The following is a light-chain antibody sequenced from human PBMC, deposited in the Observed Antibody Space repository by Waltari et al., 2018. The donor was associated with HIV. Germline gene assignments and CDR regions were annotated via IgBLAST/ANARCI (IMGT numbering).Light chain of an antibody. J-gene: IGLJ2*01. V-gene: IGLV2-11*01. CDR1: SSVVGGFNF. Sequence: QSALTQPRSVSGSPGQSVTISCTGTSSVVGGFNFVSWYQQHPGKAPKLMIYDVTKRPAGVPDRFSGSKFDNTASLTISGLQADDEADYYCCSYAGSYTLVVFGGGTKLTVL. CDR3: CSYAGSYTLVV. CDR2: DVT.